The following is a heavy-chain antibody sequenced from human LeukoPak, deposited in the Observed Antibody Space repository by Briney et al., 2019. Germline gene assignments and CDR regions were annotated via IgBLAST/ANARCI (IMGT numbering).Heavy chain of an antibody. Sequence: PGESLKISCKGSGYSFTSYWISWVRQIPGKGLEWMGIIYPGDSDTRYSPSFQGQVTISADKSISTAYLQWSSLKASDTAMYYCARPSISGQLGLDYWGQGTLVTVSS. CDR3: ARPSISGQLGLDY. CDR2: IYPGDSDT. V-gene: IGHV5-51*01. CDR1: GYSFTSYW. D-gene: IGHD6-13*01. J-gene: IGHJ4*02.